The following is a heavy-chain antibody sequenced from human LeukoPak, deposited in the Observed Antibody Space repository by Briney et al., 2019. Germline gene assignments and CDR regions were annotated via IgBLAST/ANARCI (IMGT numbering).Heavy chain of an antibody. CDR3: AREYGDQGTRNFDY. V-gene: IGHV4-34*01. J-gene: IGHJ4*02. CDR1: GGSFSGYY. D-gene: IGHD4-17*01. CDR2: INHSGST. Sequence: SETLSLTCAVYGGSFSGYYWSWIRQPPGKGLEWIGEINHSGSTNYNPSLKSRVTMSVDTPKNQFSLKLISVTAADTAVYYCAREYGDQGTRNFDYWGQGGLVTVSS.